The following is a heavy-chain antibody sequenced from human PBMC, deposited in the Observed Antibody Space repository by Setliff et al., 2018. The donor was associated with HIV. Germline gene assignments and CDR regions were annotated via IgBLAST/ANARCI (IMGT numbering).Heavy chain of an antibody. CDR2: IIPIFGTA. J-gene: IGHJ6*02. CDR1: GGTFSSYA. Sequence: SVKVSCKASGGTFSSYAISWVRQAPGQGLEWMGGIIPIFGTANYAQKFQGRVTITTDESTSTAYMELSSLRSEDTAVYYCASCRDHSNYYNYYYYGMDVWGQGTTVTVS. V-gene: IGHV1-69*05. D-gene: IGHD4-4*01. CDR3: ASCRDHSNYYNYYYYGMDV.